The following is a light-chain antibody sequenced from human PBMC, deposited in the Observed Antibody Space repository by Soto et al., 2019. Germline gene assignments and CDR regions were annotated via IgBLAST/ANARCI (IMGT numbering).Light chain of an antibody. Sequence: DIQMTQSPSTLSGSVGDRVTTTCRASQTISSWLAWYQQKPGTAPKLVIYKASTLKSGVPSRFSGSGSGTEFTLTISSLQPDDFSTYYCQHYNSYSDAFGQGTKVELK. CDR1: QTISSW. V-gene: IGKV1-5*03. J-gene: IGKJ1*01. CDR2: KAS. CDR3: QHYNSYSDA.